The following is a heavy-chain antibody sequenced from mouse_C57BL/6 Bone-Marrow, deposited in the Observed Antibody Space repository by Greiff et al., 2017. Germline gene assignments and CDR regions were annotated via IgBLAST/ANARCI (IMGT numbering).Heavy chain of an antibody. J-gene: IGHJ2*01. CDR2: IYPRSGNT. CDR1: GYTFTSYG. D-gene: IGHD1-1*01. Sequence: QVQLKESGAELARPGASVKLSCKASGYTFTSYGISWVKRRTGQGLEWIGEIYPRSGNTYYNEKFKGKATLTADKSSSTAYMELRSLTSEDSAVYFCARRDNYGSSSFDYWGQGTTLTVSS. V-gene: IGHV1-81*01. CDR3: ARRDNYGSSSFDY.